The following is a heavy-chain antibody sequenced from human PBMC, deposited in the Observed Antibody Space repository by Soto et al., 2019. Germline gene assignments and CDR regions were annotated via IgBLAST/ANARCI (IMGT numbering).Heavy chain of an antibody. D-gene: IGHD3-16*01. CDR1: GFTFSTYG. Sequence: GGSLRLSCAASGFTFSTYGIHWVRQAPGKGLEWVAVISYDGSKKYYADSVKGRFTISRDNSKNTLYLQMNSLRAEDTAVYYCAKDPYYVSTSSFGQFDYWGQGTLVTVSS. J-gene: IGHJ4*02. CDR2: ISYDGSKK. CDR3: AKDPYYVSTSSFGQFDY. V-gene: IGHV3-30*18.